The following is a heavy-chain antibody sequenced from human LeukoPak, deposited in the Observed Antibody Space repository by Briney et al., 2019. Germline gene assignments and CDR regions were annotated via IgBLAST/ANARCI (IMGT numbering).Heavy chain of an antibody. CDR1: GDSVSSNSAA. J-gene: IGHJ4*02. Sequence: SQTLSLTCAISGDSVSSNSAAWNWIRQSPSRGLEWLGRTYYRSKWYNDYAVSVKSRITINTDTSKNLFSLQLNSVTPEDTAVYYCARGFVYGPPSRREKYYFDYWGQGTLVTVSS. CDR3: ARGFVYGPPSRREKYYFDY. CDR2: TYYRSKWYN. D-gene: IGHD2-8*01. V-gene: IGHV6-1*01.